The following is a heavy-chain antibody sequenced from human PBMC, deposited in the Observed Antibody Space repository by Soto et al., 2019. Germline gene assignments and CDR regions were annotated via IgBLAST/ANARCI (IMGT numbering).Heavy chain of an antibody. D-gene: IGHD6-19*01. Sequence: GGSLRLSCAASGFSFGNYAMSWVRQAPGKGLEWVSGIRGSGGRTDYADSVKGRFTISRDNSKNTLYLQMNSLRAEDAAVYYCAKKHSSGPFDYWGQGTLVPVSS. V-gene: IGHV3-23*01. CDR3: AKKHSSGPFDY. CDR1: GFSFGNYA. CDR2: IRGSGGRT. J-gene: IGHJ4*02.